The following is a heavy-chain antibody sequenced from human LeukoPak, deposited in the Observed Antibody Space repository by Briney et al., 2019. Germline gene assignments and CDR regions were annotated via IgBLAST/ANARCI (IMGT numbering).Heavy chain of an antibody. J-gene: IGHJ4*02. CDR2: ISAYNGNT. Sequence: GASVNVSCKASGYIFTSYGISWVRQAPGQGLEWMGWISAYNGNTNYAQKLQGRVTMTTDTSTSTAYMELRSLRSDDTAVYYCAREITMMGFDYWGQGTLVTVSS. V-gene: IGHV1-18*01. CDR3: AREITMMGFDY. D-gene: IGHD3-22*01. CDR1: GYIFTSYG.